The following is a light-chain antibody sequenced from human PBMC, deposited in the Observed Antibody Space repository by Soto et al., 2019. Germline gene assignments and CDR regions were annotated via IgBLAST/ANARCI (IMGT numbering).Light chain of an antibody. V-gene: IGKV1-5*03. CDR3: QQYNSWT. Sequence: DIQMTQSPSTLSASVGDRVTITCRASQSVSTGLAWYQQKPGKAPKLLIYKASNLESGVPSRFTGSGSGTEFTLTISRLQPDDFATYYCQQYNSWTFGQGTKVEIK. CDR1: QSVSTG. J-gene: IGKJ1*01. CDR2: KAS.